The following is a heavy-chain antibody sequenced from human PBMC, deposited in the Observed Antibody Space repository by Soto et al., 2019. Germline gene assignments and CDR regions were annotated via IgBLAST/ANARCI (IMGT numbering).Heavy chain of an antibody. V-gene: IGHV4-30-4*01. Sequence: PSETLSLTCTVSGGSLSSYYWTWIRQPPGKGLEWIGYIDYSGSTYYNPSLKSRVTISVDTSKNQFSLKLSSVTAADTAVYYCARGGRTIFGRYFDYWGQGTLVTVSS. J-gene: IGHJ4*02. D-gene: IGHD3-3*01. CDR3: ARGGRTIFGRYFDY. CDR1: GGSLSSYY. CDR2: IDYSGST.